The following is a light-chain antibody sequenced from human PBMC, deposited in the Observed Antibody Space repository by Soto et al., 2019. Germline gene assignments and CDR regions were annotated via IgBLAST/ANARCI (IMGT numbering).Light chain of an antibody. Sequence: EIVMTQSPATLSVSPGERATLSCRASQSLSDTLAWYQQKPGQAPRLLIYGASTRATGIPAMFTGSGSGTEFTLTISSLQSEDIAVYYCQQYRSWPRTFGQGTKVEIK. V-gene: IGKV3-15*01. CDR3: QQYRSWPRT. J-gene: IGKJ1*01. CDR1: QSLSDT. CDR2: GAS.